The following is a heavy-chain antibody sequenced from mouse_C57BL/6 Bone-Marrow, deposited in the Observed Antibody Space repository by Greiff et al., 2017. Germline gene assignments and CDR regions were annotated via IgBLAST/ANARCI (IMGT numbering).Heavy chain of an antibody. Sequence: QVQLQQPGAELVRPGTSVKLSCKASGYTFTSYWMHWVKQRPGQGLEWIGVIDPSDSYTNYNQKFKGKAPLTVDTPSSTAYMQLSSLTSEDSAVYDCASSHYYGSRGAMDYWGQGTSVTVSS. CDR2: IDPSDSYT. CDR3: ASSHYYGSRGAMDY. D-gene: IGHD1-1*01. V-gene: IGHV1-59*01. CDR1: GYTFTSYW. J-gene: IGHJ4*01.